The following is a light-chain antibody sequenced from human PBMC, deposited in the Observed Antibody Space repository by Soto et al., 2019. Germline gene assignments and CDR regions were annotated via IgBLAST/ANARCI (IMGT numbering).Light chain of an antibody. Sequence: EIVLTQSPGTLSLSPGERATLSCRASQSVSSYLAWYQQKPGQAPRLLIYDASNRATGIPARFSGSGSGTDFTLTISSLQSEDFAVYFCQHYNNWPWTFGQGTKVDIK. CDR1: QSVSSY. V-gene: IGKV3-11*01. CDR2: DAS. CDR3: QHYNNWPWT. J-gene: IGKJ1*01.